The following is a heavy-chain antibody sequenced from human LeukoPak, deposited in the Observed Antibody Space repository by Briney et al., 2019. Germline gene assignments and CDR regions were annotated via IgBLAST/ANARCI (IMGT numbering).Heavy chain of an antibody. D-gene: IGHD2-2*01. CDR3: AKDPDCSSTSCPYYFDY. CDR1: GFTFSSYG. Sequence: GGSLRLSCAASGFTFSSYGKHWVRQAPGKGLEWVAFIRYDGSNKYYADSVKGRFTISRDNSKNTLYLQMNSLRAEDTAVYYCAKDPDCSSTSCPYYFDYWGQGTLVTVSS. V-gene: IGHV3-30*02. J-gene: IGHJ4*02. CDR2: IRYDGSNK.